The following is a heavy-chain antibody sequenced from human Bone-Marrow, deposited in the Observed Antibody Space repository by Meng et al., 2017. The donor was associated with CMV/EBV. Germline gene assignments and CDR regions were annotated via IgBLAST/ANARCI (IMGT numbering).Heavy chain of an antibody. CDR1: GFTFSSYS. Sequence: GGSLRLSCAASGFTFSSYSMNWVRQAPGKGLEWVSSISSSSSYIYYADSVKGRFTISRDNAKNSLYLQINSLRAEDTAVYYCARDLSVLGPRYYYGMDVWGQGTTVTVSS. V-gene: IGHV3-21*01. J-gene: IGHJ6*02. CDR3: ARDLSVLGPRYYYGMDV. CDR2: ISSSSSYI. D-gene: IGHD3-16*01.